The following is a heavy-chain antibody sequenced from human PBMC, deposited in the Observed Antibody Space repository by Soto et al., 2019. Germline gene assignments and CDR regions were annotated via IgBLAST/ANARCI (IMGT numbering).Heavy chain of an antibody. CDR2: IYYSGST. Sequence: QVQLQESGPGLVKPSQTLSLTCTVSGGSISSGGYYWSWIRQHPGKGLEWIGYIYYSGSTYYNPPLKSRVTIAVDTSKNQFSLKLSSVTAADTAVYYCARVCGGDCHNAFDIWGHGTIVTVSS. J-gene: IGHJ3*02. CDR1: GGSISSGGYY. D-gene: IGHD2-21*02. V-gene: IGHV4-31*03. CDR3: ARVCGGDCHNAFDI.